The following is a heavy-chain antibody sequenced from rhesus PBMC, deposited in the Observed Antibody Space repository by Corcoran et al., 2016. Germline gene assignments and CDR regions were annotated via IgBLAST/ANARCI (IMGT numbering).Heavy chain of an antibody. CDR2: VDPEDGEA. CDR1: GYTFTDYY. CDR3: ATDRKYCSSTYCSSDY. V-gene: IGHV1-111*02. J-gene: IGHJ4*01. D-gene: IGHD2-15*01. Sequence: EVQLVQSGAEVKKPGASVKISCKASGYTFTDYYLHWVRQAPGIGLEWMGRVDPEDGEAIHAQKFQDRVTITAGTSTDTAYMELSSLRSEDTAVYYCATDRKYCSSTYCSSDYWGQGVLVTVSS.